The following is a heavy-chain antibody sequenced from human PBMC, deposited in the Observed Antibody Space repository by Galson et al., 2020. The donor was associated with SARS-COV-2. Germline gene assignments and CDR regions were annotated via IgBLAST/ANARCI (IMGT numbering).Heavy chain of an antibody. CDR2: INPRGGST. V-gene: IGHV1-46*01. Sequence: ASVQVSCKASRYTFPRHYMHWVRQAPGQGLEWMGIINPRGGSTSYAQKFQGRVTMTRETSTSTVYMELSSLRSEDTAVYYCARDRSDCSGGSCYYFDYWGQGTLVTVSS. CDR1: RYTFPRHY. CDR3: ARDRSDCSGGSCYYFDY. D-gene: IGHD2-15*01. J-gene: IGHJ4*02.